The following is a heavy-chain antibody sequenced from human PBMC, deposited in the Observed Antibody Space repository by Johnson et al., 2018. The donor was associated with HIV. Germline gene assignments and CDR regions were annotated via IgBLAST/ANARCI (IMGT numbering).Heavy chain of an antibody. CDR3: ATRDPTHRPGVFDI. J-gene: IGHJ3*02. Sequence: QVLLVESGGGLVKPGGSLRLSCAAFGFTFFDYYMSWIRQAPGKGLECVAIIYSDGNTYYADSVKGRFTIPRANPKNSLYLQMNSLRAEDTAVYYCATRDPTHRPGVFDIWGQGTMVTVSS. CDR2: IYSDGNT. V-gene: IGHV3-11*04. CDR1: GFTFFDYY. D-gene: IGHD1-14*01.